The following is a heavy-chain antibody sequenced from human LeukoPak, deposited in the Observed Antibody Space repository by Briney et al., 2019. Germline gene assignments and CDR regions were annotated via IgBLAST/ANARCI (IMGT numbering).Heavy chain of an antibody. CDR3: ERARDWDQRTIDY. Sequence: SETLSLTCTVSGGSISSYYWSCIRQPPGKGLEWVGDIYYSGSTNYNPSLKSRVTISVDTSKNQFSLKLSSVTDADTAVYYCERARDWDQRTIDYWGQGTLVTVSS. CDR1: GGSISSYY. V-gene: IGHV4-59*01. CDR2: IYYSGST. D-gene: IGHD2-8*01. J-gene: IGHJ4*02.